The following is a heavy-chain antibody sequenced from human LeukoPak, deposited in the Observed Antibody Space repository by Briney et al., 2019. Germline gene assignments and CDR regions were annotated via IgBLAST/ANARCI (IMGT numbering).Heavy chain of an antibody. Sequence: GGSLRLSCAASGFTFEDYSIHWVRRAPGKGLEWVSGISWNSANIAYMDSVKGRFTISRDNAKKSLYLQMNSLRPEDTALYYCAKVRSAFRFGDIGLDSWGQGTLVTVSS. CDR2: ISWNSANI. J-gene: IGHJ4*02. CDR1: GFTFEDYS. V-gene: IGHV3-9*01. D-gene: IGHD3-10*01. CDR3: AKVRSAFRFGDIGLDS.